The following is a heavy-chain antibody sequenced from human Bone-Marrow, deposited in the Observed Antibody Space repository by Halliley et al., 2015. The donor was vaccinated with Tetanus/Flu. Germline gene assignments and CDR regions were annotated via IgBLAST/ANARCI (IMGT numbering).Heavy chain of an antibody. CDR3: VKNLSASHF. D-gene: IGHD6-6*01. J-gene: IGHJ4*02. CDR2: ISSSSTYI. V-gene: IGHV3-21*01. Sequence: KGLEWFSSISSSSTYIKYADSVKGRFTISRDNAKNSLFLQMDSLRAEDTAIYYCVKNLSASHFWGQGTLVTVSS.